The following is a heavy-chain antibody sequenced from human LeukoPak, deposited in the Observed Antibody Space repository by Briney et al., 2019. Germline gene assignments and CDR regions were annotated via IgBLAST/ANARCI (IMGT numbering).Heavy chain of an antibody. V-gene: IGHV1-2*02. CDR1: GYTFTGYY. Sequence: ASVKVSCKASGYTFTGYYMHWVRQAPGQGPEWMGWINPNSGGTNYAQKFQGRVTMTTDTSTSTAYMELRSLRSDDTAVYYCAREGSPDAFDIWGQGTMVTVSS. J-gene: IGHJ3*02. CDR2: INPNSGGT. CDR3: AREGSPDAFDI. D-gene: IGHD6-19*01.